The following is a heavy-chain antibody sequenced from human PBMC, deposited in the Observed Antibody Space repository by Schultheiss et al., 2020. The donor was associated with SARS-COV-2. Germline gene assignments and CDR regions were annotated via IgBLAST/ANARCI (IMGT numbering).Heavy chain of an antibody. CDR3: AKDRVPDSKWEIDY. Sequence: GGSLRLSCAASGFTFSSYGMHWVRQAPGKGLEWVSYISSSGSTIYYADSVKGRFTISRDNSKNTLYLQMNSLRAEDTAVYYCAKDRVPDSKWEIDYWGQGTLVTVSS. D-gene: IGHD4-11*01. V-gene: IGHV3-48*01. J-gene: IGHJ4*02. CDR1: GFTFSSYG. CDR2: ISSSGSTI.